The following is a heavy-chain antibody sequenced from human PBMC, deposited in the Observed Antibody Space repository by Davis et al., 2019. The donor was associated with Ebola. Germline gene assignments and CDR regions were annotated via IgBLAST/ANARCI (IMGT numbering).Heavy chain of an antibody. J-gene: IGHJ5*02. CDR2: IYYSGIT. D-gene: IGHD3-3*01. Sequence: SETLSLTCTVSGGSIISSSSYWGWIRQPPRKGLEWIGSIYYSGITYYNPSLKSRVTISVDTSKNQFSLKLRSVTAADTAVYYCARQGWSGYSLPHWPDPWGRGTLVTVSS. CDR1: GGSIISSSSY. CDR3: ARQGWSGYSLPHWPDP. V-gene: IGHV4-39*01.